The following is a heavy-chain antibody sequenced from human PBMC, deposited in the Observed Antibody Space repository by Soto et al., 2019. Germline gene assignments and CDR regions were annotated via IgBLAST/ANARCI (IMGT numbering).Heavy chain of an antibody. V-gene: IGHV3-23*01. CDR3: AKDPEGVTTYTPSFDY. CDR2: ISGSGGST. D-gene: IGHD4-17*01. J-gene: IGHJ4*02. Sequence: GGSLRLSCAASGFTFSSYAMSWVRQAPGKGLEWVSAISGSGGSTYYADSVKGRFTISRDKSKNTLYLQMNSLRAEDTAVYYCAKDPEGVTTYTPSFDYWGQGTLVTVSS. CDR1: GFTFSSYA.